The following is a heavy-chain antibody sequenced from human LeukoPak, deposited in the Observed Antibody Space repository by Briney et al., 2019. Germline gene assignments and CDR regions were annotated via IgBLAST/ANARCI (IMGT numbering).Heavy chain of an antibody. D-gene: IGHD3-10*01. CDR1: GFTFSSYA. J-gene: IGHJ4*02. CDR3: ANVEGGRGDTLYYFDY. Sequence: GGSLRLSCAASGFTFSSYAMSWVRQAPGKGLEWVSAISGSGGSTYYADSVKGRFTISRDNSKNTLYLQMNSLRAEDTAVYYCANVEGGRGDTLYYFDYWGQGTLVTVSS. V-gene: IGHV3-23*01. CDR2: ISGSGGST.